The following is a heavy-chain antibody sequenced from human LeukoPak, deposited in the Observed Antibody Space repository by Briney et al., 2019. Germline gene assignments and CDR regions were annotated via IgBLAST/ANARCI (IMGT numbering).Heavy chain of an antibody. CDR3: ARLDTKNYQF. CDR2: VFPGDSKT. D-gene: IGHD1-7*01. J-gene: IGHJ4*02. CDR1: GYHFTTYW. V-gene: IGHV5-51*01. Sequence: GDSLKISCKVSGYHFTTYWIAWVRQKPGKGLEWMGMVFPGDSKTNYSPAFLGQVTMSVDKSIGAAYLQWRSLNASDTAMYYCARLDTKNYQFWGQGTLVSVSS.